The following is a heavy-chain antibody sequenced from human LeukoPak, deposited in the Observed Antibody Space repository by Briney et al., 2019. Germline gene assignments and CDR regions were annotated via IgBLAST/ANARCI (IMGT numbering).Heavy chain of an antibody. CDR1: GGTFSSYA. V-gene: IGHV1-69*04. J-gene: IGHJ6*02. Sequence: SVKVSCKASGGTFSSYAISWVRQAPGQGLEWMGRIIPILGIANYAQKFQGRVTMTEDTSTDTAYMELSSLRSEDTAVYYCAILTTRSYYGMDVWGQGTAVTVSS. CDR2: IIPILGIA. D-gene: IGHD4-11*01. CDR3: AILTTRSYYGMDV.